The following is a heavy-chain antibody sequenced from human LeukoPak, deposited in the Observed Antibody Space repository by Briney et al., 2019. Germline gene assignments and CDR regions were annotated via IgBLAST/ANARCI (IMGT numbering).Heavy chain of an antibody. Sequence: SETLSLTCAVSGGSISSGNWWSWVRQPPGKGLEWIGDIYHSGSTNYNPSLKSRVTISVDKSKNQFSLNLNSVTAADTAVYYCARTIFGAIRAPYYYYMDVWGKGTTVTVSS. CDR1: GGSISSGNW. CDR3: ARTIFGAIRAPYYYYMDV. J-gene: IGHJ6*03. V-gene: IGHV4-4*02. CDR2: IYHSGST. D-gene: IGHD3-3*01.